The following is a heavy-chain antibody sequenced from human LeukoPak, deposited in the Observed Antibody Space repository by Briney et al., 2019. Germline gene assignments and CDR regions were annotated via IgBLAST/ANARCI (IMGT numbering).Heavy chain of an antibody. CDR1: GGSISSYY. J-gene: IGHJ6*03. V-gene: IGHV4-4*07. CDR3: ARLEVVPAATPRRSANQNYYYYMDV. CDR2: IYTSGST. D-gene: IGHD2-2*01. Sequence: PSETLSLTCTVSGGSISSYYWSWIRQPAGKGLEWIGRIYTSGSTYYNPSLKSRVTISVDTSKNQFSLKLSSVTAADTAVYYCARLEVVPAATPRRSANQNYYYYMDVWGKGTTVTISS.